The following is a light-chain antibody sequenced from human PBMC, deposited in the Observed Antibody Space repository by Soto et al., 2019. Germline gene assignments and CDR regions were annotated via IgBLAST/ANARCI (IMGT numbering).Light chain of an antibody. CDR3: QQRRSWQVT. Sequence: EIVLRQSPATLSLSPGERATLSCRASQSVSRYVAWYQQRPGQAPRLLIYDASKRATGIPARFSGSGSGTNFTLTISSLEPEDFAVYYCQQRRSWQVTFGQGTRLEIK. CDR1: QSVSRY. CDR2: DAS. J-gene: IGKJ5*01. V-gene: IGKV3-11*01.